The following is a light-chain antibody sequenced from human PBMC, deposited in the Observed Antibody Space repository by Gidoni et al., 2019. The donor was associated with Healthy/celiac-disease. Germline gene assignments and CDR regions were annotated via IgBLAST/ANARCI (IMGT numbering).Light chain of an antibody. Sequence: DIVMTQSTDSIAVSLGERSTINCKSSQSVLYSSNNKNYLAWYQQKPGQPPKLLIYWASTGESGVPDRFSGSGCGADFTLTISSLQAEDDAVDYCQQYDSTPPYTFGQGTKLEIK. CDR2: WAS. J-gene: IGKJ2*01. CDR1: QSVLYSSNNKNY. V-gene: IGKV4-1*01. CDR3: QQYDSTPPYT.